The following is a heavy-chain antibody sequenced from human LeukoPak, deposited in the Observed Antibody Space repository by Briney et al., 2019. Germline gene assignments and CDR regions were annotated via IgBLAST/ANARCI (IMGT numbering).Heavy chain of an antibody. Sequence: SETLSLTCAVYGGSFSGYYWSWIRQPPGKGLEWIGEINHSGSTNYNPSLKSRVTISVDTSKNQFSLKLSSVIAADTAVYYCARARITMIENWFVPWGQGTLVTVSS. CDR3: ARARITMIENWFVP. CDR1: GGSFSGYY. CDR2: INHSGST. J-gene: IGHJ5*02. D-gene: IGHD3-22*01. V-gene: IGHV4-34*01.